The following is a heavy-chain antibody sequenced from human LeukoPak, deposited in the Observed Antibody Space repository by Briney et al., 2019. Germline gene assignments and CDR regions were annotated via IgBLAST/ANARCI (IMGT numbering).Heavy chain of an antibody. V-gene: IGHV4-39*01. Sequence: SGTLSLTCTVSGGSISSSSYYWGWIRQPPGKGLEWIGSIYYSGSTYYNPSLKSRVTISEDTSKNQFSLKLSSVTAADTAVYYCARVPQMTTVTTVTWFDPWGQGTLVTVSS. CDR3: ARVPQMTTVTTVTWFDP. D-gene: IGHD4-17*01. CDR2: IYYSGST. CDR1: GGSISSSSYY. J-gene: IGHJ5*02.